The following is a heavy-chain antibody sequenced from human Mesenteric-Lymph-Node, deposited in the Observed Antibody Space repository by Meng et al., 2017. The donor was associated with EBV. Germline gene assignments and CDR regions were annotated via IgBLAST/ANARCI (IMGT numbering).Heavy chain of an antibody. CDR1: GFSLNTTGVG. V-gene: IGHV2-5*02. Sequence: QITLKESGPTLVKPTQTLPLTCIFSGFSLNTTGVGVGWVRQPPGKALEWLSVIYWDDDRRYSPSLRSRLTITKDTSGSQVVLRMANMDPVDTATYYCAHSPNYYDSGDYFDYWGQGILVTVSS. CDR2: IYWDDDR. D-gene: IGHD3-22*01. J-gene: IGHJ4*02. CDR3: AHSPNYYDSGDYFDY.